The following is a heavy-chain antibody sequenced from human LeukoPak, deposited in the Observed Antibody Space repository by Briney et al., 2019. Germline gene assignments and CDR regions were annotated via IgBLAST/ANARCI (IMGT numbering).Heavy chain of an antibody. CDR1: GFTFSSYA. J-gene: IGHJ4*02. V-gene: IGHV3-23*01. CDR3: ANGATHSYGYDY. D-gene: IGHD5-18*01. Sequence: GGSLRLSCAASGFTFSSYAMSWVRQAPGKWLEWVSAISGSGGSTYYADSVKGRFTISRDNSKNTLYLQMNSLRAEDTAVYYCANGATHSYGYDYWGQGTLVTVSS. CDR2: ISGSGGST.